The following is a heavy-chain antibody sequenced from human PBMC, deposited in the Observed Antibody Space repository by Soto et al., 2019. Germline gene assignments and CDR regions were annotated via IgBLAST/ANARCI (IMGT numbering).Heavy chain of an antibody. V-gene: IGHV3-23*01. J-gene: IGHJ4*02. CDR3: AKARDQQWVRLPFDY. CDR1: GFFFSSYT. CDR2: FSATSENT. D-gene: IGHD6-19*01. Sequence: EVQLLESGGVLVQPGGSLRLSCVGSGFFFSSYTMTWVRQAPGKGLEWVSSFSATSENTYYADSVRGRFTISRDNSKNTLLLQMNSLTAEDTAMYYCAKARDQQWVRLPFDYWGQGILVIVSS.